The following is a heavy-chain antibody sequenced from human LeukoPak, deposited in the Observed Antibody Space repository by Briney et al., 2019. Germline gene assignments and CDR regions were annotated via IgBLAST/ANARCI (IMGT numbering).Heavy chain of an antibody. CDR2: ISAYNGNT. V-gene: IGHV1-18*01. Sequence: GASVKVSCKASGYTFTSYGISWVRQAPGQGLEWMGWISAYNGNTNYAQKLQGRVTMTTDTSTSTAYMELRSLRPDDTAVYYCARDSLGRFYGGNSVPGSAFDIWGQGTMVTVSS. CDR3: ARDSLGRFYGGNSVPGSAFDI. D-gene: IGHD4-23*01. J-gene: IGHJ3*02. CDR1: GYTFTSYG.